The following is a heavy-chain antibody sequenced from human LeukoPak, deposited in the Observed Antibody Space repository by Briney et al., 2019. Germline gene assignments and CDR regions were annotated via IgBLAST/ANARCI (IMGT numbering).Heavy chain of an antibody. CDR1: DVSISSYH. V-gene: IGHV4-59*01. Sequence: MPSETLSLTCTVSDVSISSYHWTWIRQSPGKGLEWIGYIHHSGSTNYNPSLKSRVTISVDTSKNQFSLKLSSVTAADTAVYYCARELRSGYGNNWFDPWGQGTLVTVSS. CDR3: ARELRSGYGNNWFDP. CDR2: IHHSGST. D-gene: IGHD5-12*01. J-gene: IGHJ5*02.